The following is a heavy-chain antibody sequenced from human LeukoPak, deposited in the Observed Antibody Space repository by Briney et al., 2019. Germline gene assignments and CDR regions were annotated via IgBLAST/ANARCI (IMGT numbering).Heavy chain of an antibody. CDR3: AKPLSGRYSSFDY. Sequence: PGGSLRLSCAASGFTFSSYAMSWVRRAPGKGLEWVSAISGSGGSTYYADSVKGRFTISRDNSKNTLYLQMNSLRAEDTAVYYCAKPLSGRYSSFDYWGQGTLVTVSS. J-gene: IGHJ4*02. V-gene: IGHV3-23*01. D-gene: IGHD1-26*01. CDR2: ISGSGGST. CDR1: GFTFSSYA.